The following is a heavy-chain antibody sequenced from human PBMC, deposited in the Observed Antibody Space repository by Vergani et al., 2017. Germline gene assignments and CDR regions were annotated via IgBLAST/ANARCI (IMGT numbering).Heavy chain of an antibody. CDR2: FGPEDGET. J-gene: IGHJ6*04. V-gene: IGHV1-24*01. D-gene: IGHD3-3*01. CDR3: VTPRIRFAYYYYYGMDV. Sequence: QVQLVQSGAEVKKTGASVKVSCKVSGYTLTELSMHWVRQAAGKGLEWLGGFGPEDGETTYAQKFQGRVTMTEETSTDTAYMELSSLRSEDTAVYYCVTPRIRFAYYYYYGMDVWGKGTTVTVSS. CDR1: GYTLTELS.